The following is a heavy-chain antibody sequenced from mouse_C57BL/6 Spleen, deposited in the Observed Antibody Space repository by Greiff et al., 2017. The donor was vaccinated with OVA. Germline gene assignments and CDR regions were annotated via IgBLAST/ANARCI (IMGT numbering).Heavy chain of an antibody. CDR2: IDPEDGET. J-gene: IGHJ3*01. D-gene: IGHD3-2*02. CDR3: ARGGSGYVAY. Sequence: VQLQQSGAELVKPGASVKLSCTASGFNIKDYYMHWVKQRTEQGLEWIGRIDPEDGETKYAPKFEGKATKTADTPPHHLHPPHSSLTSEDAAVYYYARGGSGYVAYWGQGTLVTVSA. CDR1: GFNIKDYY. V-gene: IGHV14-2*01.